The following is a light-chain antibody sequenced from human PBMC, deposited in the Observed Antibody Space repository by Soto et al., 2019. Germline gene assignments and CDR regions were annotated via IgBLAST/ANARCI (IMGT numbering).Light chain of an antibody. CDR1: ESVSTN. V-gene: IGKV3-20*01. Sequence: EIEMTQSPATLSLAPGERVTLSCRASESVSTNLAWYQQKAGQAPRLLIYGASTRATGIPARFSGSGSETDFTLTISRLEPEDFAVYYCQQYGSSPLFGGGTKVDIK. CDR3: QQYGSSPL. CDR2: GAS. J-gene: IGKJ4*01.